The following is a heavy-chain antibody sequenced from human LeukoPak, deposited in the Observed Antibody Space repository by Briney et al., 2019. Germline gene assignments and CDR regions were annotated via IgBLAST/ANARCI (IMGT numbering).Heavy chain of an antibody. J-gene: IGHJ4*02. Sequence: SVKVSCKASGGTFSSYAISWVRQAPGQGLEWMGRIIPIFGTANYAQKFQGRATITTDESTSTAYMELSSLRSEDTAVYYCARDSSPEYCGGDCSSYYFDYWGQGTLVTVSS. V-gene: IGHV1-69*05. D-gene: IGHD2-21*02. CDR3: ARDSSPEYCGGDCSSYYFDY. CDR1: GGTFSSYA. CDR2: IIPIFGTA.